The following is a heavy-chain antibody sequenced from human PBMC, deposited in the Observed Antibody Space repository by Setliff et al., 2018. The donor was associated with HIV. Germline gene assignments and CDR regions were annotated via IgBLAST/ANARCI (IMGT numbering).Heavy chain of an antibody. V-gene: IGHV4-59*08. CDR2: IFYTGST. CDR1: GGSISSYY. J-gene: IGHJ4*02. Sequence: SETLSLTCTVSGGSISSYYWTWLRQFPGKGLEWIGFIFYTGSTTYNPSLNSRVTISVDTSKSQFSLKVTSVTAADTAVYYCGRQVPVPGVAVTPIDYWGQGTLVTVSS. CDR3: GRQVPVPGVAVTPIDY. D-gene: IGHD3-22*01.